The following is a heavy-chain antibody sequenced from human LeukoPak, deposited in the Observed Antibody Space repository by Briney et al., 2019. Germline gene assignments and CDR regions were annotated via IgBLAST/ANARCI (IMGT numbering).Heavy chain of an antibody. CDR3: ARVYCSSTSCTLDY. J-gene: IGHJ4*02. CDR2: IYYSGST. D-gene: IGHD2-2*01. V-gene: IGHV4-39*07. CDR1: GGSISSSSYY. Sequence: SETLSLTCTVSGGSISSSSYYWGWIRQPPGKGLEWIGSIYYSGSTYYNPSLKSRVTISVDTSKNQFSLKLSSVTAADTAVYYCARVYCSSTSCTLDYWGQGTLVTVSS.